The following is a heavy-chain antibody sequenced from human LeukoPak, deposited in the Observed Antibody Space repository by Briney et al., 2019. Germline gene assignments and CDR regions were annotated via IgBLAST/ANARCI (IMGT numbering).Heavy chain of an antibody. J-gene: IGHJ6*03. D-gene: IGHD6-19*01. CDR1: GFTFSSYG. Sequence: GGSLRLSCTASGFTFSSYGIHWVRQAPGKGLEWVAFIRYDGSNKYYADSVKGRFTISRDNSNNTLYLQMNSLRAEDTAVYYCAFAYSKGAVAGHPFTFGRPFNPLTYMDVWGKGTTVTVSS. CDR2: IRYDGSNK. CDR3: AFAYSKGAVAGHPFTFGRPFNPLTYMDV. V-gene: IGHV3-30*02.